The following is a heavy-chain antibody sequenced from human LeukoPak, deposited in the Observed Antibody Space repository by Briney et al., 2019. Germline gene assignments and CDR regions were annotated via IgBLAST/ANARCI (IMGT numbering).Heavy chain of an antibody. CDR1: GGSISSGDYY. V-gene: IGHV4-30-4*01. CDR2: IYYSGST. D-gene: IGHD3-22*01. J-gene: IGHJ3*02. Sequence: SQTLSLTCTVSGGSISSGDYYWSWIRQPPGKGLEWIGYIYYSGSTYYNPSLKSRVTISVDTSKNQFSLKLSSVTAADTAVYYCARDQLYDSSGYYGNDAFDIWGQGTMVTVSS. CDR3: ARDQLYDSSGYYGNDAFDI.